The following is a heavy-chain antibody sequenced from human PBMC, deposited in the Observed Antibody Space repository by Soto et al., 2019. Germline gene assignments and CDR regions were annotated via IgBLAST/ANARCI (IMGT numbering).Heavy chain of an antibody. J-gene: IGHJ5*02. Sequence: QVQLVQSGREVRKPGASVKVSCKASGYSFTIYGIAWVRQAPGQGPEWMGWISGFNGYTNYAQKFKGRVTMTTDTSKSTAYMELRSLRSDDTAVYYCARDRPSSNHKEVFAPWGQGTLVIVSS. CDR2: ISGFNGYT. CDR1: GYSFTIYG. CDR3: ARDRPSSNHKEVFAP. V-gene: IGHV1-18*01. D-gene: IGHD4-4*01.